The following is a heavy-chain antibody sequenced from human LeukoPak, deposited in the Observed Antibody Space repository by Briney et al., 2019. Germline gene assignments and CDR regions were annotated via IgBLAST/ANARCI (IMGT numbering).Heavy chain of an antibody. V-gene: IGHV1-69*05. Sequence: GASVKVSCKASGGTFSSYAISWVRQAPGQGLEWMGGIIPIFGTANYAQKFQGRVTITTDESTSTAYMELSSLRSEDTAVYYCARGAAYCGGDFSFYMDVWGKGTTVTVSS. D-gene: IGHD2-21*02. CDR3: ARGAAYCGGDFSFYMDV. CDR1: GGTFSSYA. CDR2: IIPIFGTA. J-gene: IGHJ6*03.